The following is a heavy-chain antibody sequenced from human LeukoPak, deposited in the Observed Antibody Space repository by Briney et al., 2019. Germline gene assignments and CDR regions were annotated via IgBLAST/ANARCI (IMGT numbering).Heavy chain of an antibody. V-gene: IGHV4-39*01. D-gene: IGHD6-13*01. CDR1: GASIGGSRFH. CDR2: IHYSGNT. J-gene: IGHJ4*02. CDR3: ARQGYISMYLDN. Sequence: PSETLSLTCTVSGASIGGSRFHWGWIRQPPGKGLEWIGSIHYSGNTNYNPSLKSRVTVSVDTSKNQFSLRLYSVTATDTAVYYCARQGYISMYLDNWGLGALVTVSS.